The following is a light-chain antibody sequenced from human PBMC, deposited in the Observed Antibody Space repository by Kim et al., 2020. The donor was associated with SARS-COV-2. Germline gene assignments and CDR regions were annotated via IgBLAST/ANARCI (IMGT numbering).Light chain of an antibody. J-gene: IGLJ3*02. CDR3: ATWDDGLDGWV. Sequence: QSVLTQPPSASGTPGQRVIISCSGASSKIGRDYVYWYQQLPGSAPKILIYSNDQRPSGVPDRFSGSKSGTSASLASSGLQSEDEAVYYCATWDDGLDGWVFGGGTQLTV. V-gene: IGLV1-44*01. CDR2: SND. CDR1: SSKIGRDY.